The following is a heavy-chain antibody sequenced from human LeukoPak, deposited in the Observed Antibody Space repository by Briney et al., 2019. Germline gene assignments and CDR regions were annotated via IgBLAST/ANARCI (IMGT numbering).Heavy chain of an antibody. J-gene: IGHJ4*02. CDR3: ARDQEGFDY. Sequence: ASVKVSCTASGYSFTNNYIHWVRPAPGQGLEWMGMIYPRDGSTSYAQRFQDRVTVTRDTSTSTVHMELSGLRAEDTALYYCARDQEGFDYWGQGTLVTVSS. CDR2: IYPRDGST. CDR1: GYSFTNNY. V-gene: IGHV1-46*01.